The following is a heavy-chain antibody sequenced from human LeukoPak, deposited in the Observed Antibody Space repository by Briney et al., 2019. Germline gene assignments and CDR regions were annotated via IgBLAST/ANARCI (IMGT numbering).Heavy chain of an antibody. CDR1: GFSFNRYG. CDR3: ARASRDGYDY. CDR2: ISSSSDSI. D-gene: IGHD5-24*01. Sequence: GGSLRLSCAASGFSFNRYGMNWVRQAPGKGPEWVSYISSSSDSIHYADSVKGRFTMSRDNTKNSLYLQMNSLRAEDTAEFYCARASRDGYDYWGQGTLVTVSS. V-gene: IGHV3-48*04. J-gene: IGHJ4*02.